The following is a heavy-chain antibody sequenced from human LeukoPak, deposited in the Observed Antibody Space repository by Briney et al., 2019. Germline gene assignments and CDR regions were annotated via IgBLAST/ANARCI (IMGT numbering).Heavy chain of an antibody. V-gene: IGHV3-30-3*01. CDR3: ARSGRGTTTTPGY. CDR2: ISYDGSNK. J-gene: IGHJ4*02. CDR1: GFTFSSYA. D-gene: IGHD4-17*01. Sequence: PGGSLRLSCAASGFTFSSYAMPWVRQAPGKGLEWVAVISYDGSNKYYADSVKGRFTISRDNSKNTLYLQMNSLRAEDTAVYYCARSGRGTTTTPGYWGQGTLVTVSS.